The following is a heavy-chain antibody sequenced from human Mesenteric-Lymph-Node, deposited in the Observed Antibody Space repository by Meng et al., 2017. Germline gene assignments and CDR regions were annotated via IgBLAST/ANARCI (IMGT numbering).Heavy chain of an antibody. J-gene: IGHJ6*02. Sequence: GESLKISCAASGFTFSSYAMHWVRQAPGKGLEWVSYISSSGSTIYYADSVKGRFTISRDNAKNSLYLQMNSLRAEDTAVYYCARDYYDSSGYLPYYYGMDVWGQGTTVTV. CDR3: ARDYYDSSGYLPYYYGMDV. CDR1: GFTFSSYA. D-gene: IGHD3-22*01. CDR2: ISSSGSTI. V-gene: IGHV3-48*03.